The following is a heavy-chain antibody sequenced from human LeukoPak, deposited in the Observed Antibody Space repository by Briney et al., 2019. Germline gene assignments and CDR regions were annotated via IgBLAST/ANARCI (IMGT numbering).Heavy chain of an antibody. J-gene: IGHJ4*02. CDR3: AREVPSRRIAAAGTLSY. V-gene: IGHV1-2*02. CDR2: INPNSGGT. CDR1: GYTFTGYY. D-gene: IGHD6-13*01. Sequence: ASVKVSCKASGYTFTGYYMHWVRQAPGQGLEWMGWINPNSGGTNYAQKFQGRVTMTRDTFISTAYMELRRLRSDDTAVYYCAREVPSRRIAAAGTLSYWGQGTLVTVSS.